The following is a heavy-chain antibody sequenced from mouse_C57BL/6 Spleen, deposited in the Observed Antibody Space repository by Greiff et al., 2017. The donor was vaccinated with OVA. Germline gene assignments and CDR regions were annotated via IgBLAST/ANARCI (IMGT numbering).Heavy chain of an antibody. D-gene: IGHD2-4*01. CDR3: VREGSSYYDYDGFAY. Sequence: EVQGVESGGGLVQPKGSLKLSCAASGFTFNTYAMHWVRQAPGKGLEWVARIRSKSSNYATYYADSVKDRFTISRDDSQSMLYLQMNNLKTEDTAMYYCVREGSSYYDYDGFAYWGQGTLVTVSA. V-gene: IGHV10-3*01. J-gene: IGHJ3*01. CDR1: GFTFNTYA. CDR2: IRSKSSNYAT.